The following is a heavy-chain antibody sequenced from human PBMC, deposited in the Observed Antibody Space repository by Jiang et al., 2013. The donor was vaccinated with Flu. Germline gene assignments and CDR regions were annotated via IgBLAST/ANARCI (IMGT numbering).Heavy chain of an antibody. V-gene: IGHV1-69*01. CDR3: ASTIAARLGYYYGMDV. Sequence: SGAEVKKPGSSVKVSCKASGGTFNSYAISWVRQAPGQGLEWMGGIIPIFGTANYAQKFQGRVTITADESTSTAYMELSSLRSEDTAVYYCASTIAARLGYYYGMDVWGQGTTVTVSS. CDR2: IIPIFGTA. D-gene: IGHD6-6*01. CDR1: GGTFNSYA. J-gene: IGHJ6*02.